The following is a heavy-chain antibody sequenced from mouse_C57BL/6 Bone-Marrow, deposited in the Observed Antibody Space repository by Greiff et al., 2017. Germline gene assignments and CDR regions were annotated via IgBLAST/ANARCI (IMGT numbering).Heavy chain of an antibody. Sequence: FTSYGISWVKQRTGQGLEWIGGIYPRSGNTYYHEKFKGKATLTADKSSSTAYMELRSLTSEDSAVYFCARTGTFAYWGQGTLVTVSA. CDR2: IYPRSGNT. CDR3: ARTGTFAY. D-gene: IGHD4-1*01. V-gene: IGHV1-81*01. CDR1: FTSYG. J-gene: IGHJ3*01.